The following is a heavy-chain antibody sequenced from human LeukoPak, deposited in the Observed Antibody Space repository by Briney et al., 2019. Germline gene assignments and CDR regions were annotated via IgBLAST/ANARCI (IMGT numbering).Heavy chain of an antibody. J-gene: IGHJ4*02. Sequence: SETLSLTCTVSGGSISSYYWSWIRQPPGKGLEWIGYIYYSGSNNYNPSLKSRVTISVDTSKNQFSLKLSSVTAADTAVYYCARADSKLFGGFDYWGQGTLVTVSS. CDR1: GGSISSYY. D-gene: IGHD3-10*02. CDR2: IYYSGSN. CDR3: ARADSKLFGGFDY. V-gene: IGHV4-59*01.